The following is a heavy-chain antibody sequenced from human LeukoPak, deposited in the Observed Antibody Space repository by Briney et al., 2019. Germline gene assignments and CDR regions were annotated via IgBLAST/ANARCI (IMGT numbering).Heavy chain of an antibody. CDR3: ERGLGPGNWFDP. CDR1: VYSTSSGYY. D-gene: IGHD3-10*01. Sequence: ETPSLTPTLSVYSTSSGYYWGWIRQPPGKGLEWMGSIYHSGCTFYNPSLKSRDTISVDTSKNQFSLKLSSVTAADTGMFYCERGLGPGNWFDPWGQGTLVSVSS. V-gene: IGHV4-38-2*02. J-gene: IGHJ5*02. CDR2: IYHSGCT.